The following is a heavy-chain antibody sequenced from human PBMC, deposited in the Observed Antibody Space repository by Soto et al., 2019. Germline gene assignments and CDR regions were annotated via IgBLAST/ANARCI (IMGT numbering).Heavy chain of an antibody. V-gene: IGHV3-53*04. CDR2: IYSGGST. Sequence: EVQLVESGGGLVQPGGSLRLSCAASGFTVSSNYMSWVRQAPGKGLEWVSVIYSGGSTYYADSVKGRFTISRHNSKNTLYLQMNSLRAEDTDVYYCARDARYCSGGICYFDAFDIWGQGTMVTVSS. CDR1: GFTVSSNY. D-gene: IGHD2-15*01. CDR3: ARDARYCSGGICYFDAFDI. J-gene: IGHJ3*02.